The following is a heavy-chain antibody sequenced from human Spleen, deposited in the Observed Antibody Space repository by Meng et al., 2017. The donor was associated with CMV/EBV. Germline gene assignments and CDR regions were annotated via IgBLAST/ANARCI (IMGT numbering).Heavy chain of an antibody. V-gene: IGHV3-7*01. CDR3: ARDRHPHYDFWSGYQYYYYGMDV. D-gene: IGHD3-3*01. Sequence: GESLKISCAASGFTFSSYEMNWVRQAPGKGLEWVANIKQDGSEKYYVASVKGRFTISRDNAKNSLYLQMNSLRAEDTAVYYCARDRHPHYDFWSGYQYYYYGMDVWGQGTTVTVSS. CDR1: GFTFSSYE. J-gene: IGHJ6*02. CDR2: IKQDGSEK.